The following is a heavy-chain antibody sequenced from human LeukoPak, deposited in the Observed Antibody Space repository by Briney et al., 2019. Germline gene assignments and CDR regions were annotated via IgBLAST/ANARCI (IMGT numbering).Heavy chain of an antibody. CDR1: GGSIRSYY. J-gene: IGHJ3*02. Sequence: SETLSLTCTVSGGSIRSYYWSWIRQPPGKGLEWIGYIYYSGSTNYNPSLKSRVTISVDTSKNQFSLKLSSVTAADTAVYYCARVKGSYYDSSGYYPGDAFDIWGQGTMVTVSS. D-gene: IGHD3-22*01. CDR3: ARVKGSYYDSSGYYPGDAFDI. CDR2: IYYSGST. V-gene: IGHV4-59*01.